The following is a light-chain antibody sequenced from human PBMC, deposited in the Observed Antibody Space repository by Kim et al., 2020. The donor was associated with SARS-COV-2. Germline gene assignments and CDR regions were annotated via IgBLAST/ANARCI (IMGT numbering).Light chain of an antibody. Sequence: SPGERATLSGRARQSVSSYLAWYQQKPGQAPRLLIYDASNRATGIPARFSGSGSGTDFTLTISSLEPEDFAVYYCQQRSNWPPLTFGGGTKVDIK. J-gene: IGKJ4*01. V-gene: IGKV3-11*01. CDR1: QSVSSY. CDR3: QQRSNWPPLT. CDR2: DAS.